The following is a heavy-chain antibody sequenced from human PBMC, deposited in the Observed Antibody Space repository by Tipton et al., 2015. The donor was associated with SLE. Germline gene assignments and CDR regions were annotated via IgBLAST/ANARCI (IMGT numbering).Heavy chain of an antibody. J-gene: IGHJ3*01. CDR3: ATPLTTVTTGAFDV. V-gene: IGHV1-69*05. CDR1: GGTFSSYA. D-gene: IGHD4-17*01. Sequence: QSGPEVKKPGSSVKVSCKASGGTFSSYAISWIRQAPGQGLEWMGGIIPSLGMPNYSQKFQGRLTISTDESTSTAYMDLSSLRSEDTAIYYCATPLTTVTTGAFDVWGQGTMVTVS. CDR2: IIPSLGMP.